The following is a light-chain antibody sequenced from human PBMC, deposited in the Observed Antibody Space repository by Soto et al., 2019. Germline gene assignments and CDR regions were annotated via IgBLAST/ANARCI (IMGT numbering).Light chain of an antibody. J-gene: IGKJ1*01. V-gene: IGKV2-28*01. CDR1: QSLLHSNVTHY. CDR3: MHALNTPRT. Sequence: IVMTQSPLSLSFTPGEQACISCSSSQSLLHSNVTHYLEWYFQKPGQSPQPLIYLGSIRASGVTDRFSGSGSGSDFTLKTSRLEAEDVGVYYCMHALNTPRTSGQGTNVES. CDR2: LGS.